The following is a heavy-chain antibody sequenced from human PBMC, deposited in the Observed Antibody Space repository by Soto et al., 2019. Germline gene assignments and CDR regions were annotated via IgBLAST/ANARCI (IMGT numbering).Heavy chain of an antibody. D-gene: IGHD2-8*01. CDR3: ARGLAEWSNDY. V-gene: IGHV4-31*03. Sequence: SETLSLTCTVSGDSISGGAYYWSWIRQHPGKGLEWIGYVYSSGSAEYNPSLKSRVTISVDTSKNQYSLRVNSVTAADTAVYYCARGLAEWSNDYWGQGTLVTVA. CDR2: VYSSGSA. J-gene: IGHJ4*01. CDR1: GDSISGGAYY.